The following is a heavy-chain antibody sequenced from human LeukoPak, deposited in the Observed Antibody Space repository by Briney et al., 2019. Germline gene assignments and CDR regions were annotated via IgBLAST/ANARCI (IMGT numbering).Heavy chain of an antibody. CDR1: GFTFSSYW. Sequence: GGSLRLSCAASGFTFSSYWMSWVRQAPGKGLEWVANIKQDGSEKYYVDSVKGRFTISRDNAKNSLYLQMNSLRAEDTAVYYCARDSERDYGSGSYSHWGQGTLVTVSS. CDR3: ARDSERDYGSGSYSH. D-gene: IGHD3-10*01. J-gene: IGHJ4*02. CDR2: IKQDGSEK. V-gene: IGHV3-7*01.